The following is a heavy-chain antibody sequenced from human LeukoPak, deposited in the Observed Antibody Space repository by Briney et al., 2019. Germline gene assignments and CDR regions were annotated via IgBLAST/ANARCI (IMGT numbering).Heavy chain of an antibody. CDR1: GFTFSSYW. Sequence: GGSLRLSCAASGFTFSSYWMSLVRQAPGKGLEWVANIKQDGSEKYYVDSVKGRFTISRDNAKNSLYLQMNSLRAEDTAVYYCARVKYYGSGSHSFDYWGQGTLVTVSS. CDR3: ARVKYYGSGSHSFDY. CDR2: IKQDGSEK. D-gene: IGHD3-10*01. J-gene: IGHJ4*02. V-gene: IGHV3-7*01.